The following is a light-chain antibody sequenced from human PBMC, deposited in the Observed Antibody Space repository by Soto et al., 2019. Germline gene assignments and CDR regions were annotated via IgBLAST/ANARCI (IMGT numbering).Light chain of an antibody. CDR1: EDISNF. CDR3: HKYNSAPVT. CDR2: SAS. V-gene: IGKV1-27*01. Sequence: DIQMTQSPSSLSASVGDRVTITCRASEDISNFLAWYQQKPGKVPKVLIYSASTLQSGVPSRFSCSGSGTDFTLTISSLQPEDVATYYCHKYNSAPVTFGPGTKVDFK. J-gene: IGKJ3*01.